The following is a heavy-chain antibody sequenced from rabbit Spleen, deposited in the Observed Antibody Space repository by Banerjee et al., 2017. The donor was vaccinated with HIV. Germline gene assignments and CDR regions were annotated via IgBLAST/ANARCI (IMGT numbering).Heavy chain of an antibody. CDR2: IYNGDGST. CDR1: GIDFSSNA. CDR3: ARDLVAVIGWNFSL. V-gene: IGHV1S47*01. Sequence: QQLEESGGGLVKPGGTLTLTCKASGIDFSSNAMCWVRQAPGKRPEWIACIYNGDGSTYYASWVNGRFSISRSTSLNTVTLQMTSLTAADTATYFCARDLVAVIGWNFSLWGPGTLVTVS. J-gene: IGHJ6*01. D-gene: IGHD5-1*01.